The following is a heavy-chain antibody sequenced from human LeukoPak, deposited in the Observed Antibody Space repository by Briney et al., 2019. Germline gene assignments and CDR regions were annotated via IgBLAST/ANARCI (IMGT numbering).Heavy chain of an antibody. CDR1: GSTFSSYN. J-gene: IGHJ6*03. Sequence: GGSLRLSCAASGSTFSSYNMNWVRQAPGKGLEWVSSITSSSSYIYYADSVKGRFTISRDNAKNSLYLQMDSLRVEDTAEYYCARDPYSGNYGAYYYYYTDVWGKGTTVTVSS. D-gene: IGHD1-26*01. V-gene: IGHV3-21*06. CDR2: ITSSSSYI. CDR3: ARDPYSGNYGAYYYYYTDV.